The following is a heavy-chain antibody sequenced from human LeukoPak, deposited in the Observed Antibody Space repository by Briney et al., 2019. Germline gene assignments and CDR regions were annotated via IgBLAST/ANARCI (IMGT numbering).Heavy chain of an antibody. V-gene: IGHV1-18*01. J-gene: IGHJ4*02. CDR1: GLTFSNYG. Sequence: ASVKVSCKASGLTFSNYGITWVGQAPGQGLEWVGWISAYDGNTNYAQKFQGRVTMTTDTSTSTAHMELRSLRYDDTAVYYCARDGRFAAYEPDYWGQGTLVTVSS. D-gene: IGHD1-26*01. CDR2: ISAYDGNT. CDR3: ARDGRFAAYEPDY.